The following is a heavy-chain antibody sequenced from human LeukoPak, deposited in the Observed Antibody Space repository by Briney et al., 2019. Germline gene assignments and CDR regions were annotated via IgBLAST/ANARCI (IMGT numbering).Heavy chain of an antibody. CDR2: IYYDGSKK. D-gene: IGHD2-2*01. CDR3: ASEVAITPAAIPSKDDAFDL. Sequence: GGSLRLSCAASGFTFRTNAMHWVRQAPGKGLEWVALIYYDGSKKFYADSVKGRFTISRDNSKSTLYLQMNSLRTGDTAVYYCASEVAITPAAIPSKDDAFDLWGQGTLVIVSS. V-gene: IGHV3-33*01. CDR1: GFTFRTNA. J-gene: IGHJ3*01.